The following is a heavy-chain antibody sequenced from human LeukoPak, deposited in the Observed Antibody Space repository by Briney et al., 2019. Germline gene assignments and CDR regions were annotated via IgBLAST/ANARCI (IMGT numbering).Heavy chain of an antibody. Sequence: GGSLRLSCAASGFTFSTYAMHWVRQAPGKGLEWVSVISYNGGDKYYADSVKGRFTISRDNSKNTLFLQTNSLRSEDTAVYYCARGGGDHHLSLYNWFDPWGQGTLVTVSS. CDR3: ARGGGDHHLSLYNWFDP. V-gene: IGHV3-30*04. CDR1: GFTFSTYA. D-gene: IGHD4-17*01. CDR2: ISYNGGDK. J-gene: IGHJ5*02.